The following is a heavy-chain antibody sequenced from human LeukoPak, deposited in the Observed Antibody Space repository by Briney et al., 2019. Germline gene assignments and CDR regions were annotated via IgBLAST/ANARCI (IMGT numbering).Heavy chain of an antibody. J-gene: IGHJ4*02. V-gene: IGHV4-38-2*02. Sequence: PLETLSLTCTVSGYSISSGYYWGWIRQPPGKGLEWIGSIYHSGSTYYNPSLKSRVTISVDTSKNQFSLKLSSVTAADTAVYYCARSSGGDTTFDYWGQGTLVTVSS. CDR2: IYHSGST. CDR3: ARSSGGDTTFDY. D-gene: IGHD4-17*01. CDR1: GYSISSGYY.